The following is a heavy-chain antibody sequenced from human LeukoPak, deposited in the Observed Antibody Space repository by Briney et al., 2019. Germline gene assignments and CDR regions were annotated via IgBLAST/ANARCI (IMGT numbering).Heavy chain of an antibody. J-gene: IGHJ4*02. D-gene: IGHD3-10*01. Sequence: PGGSLRLSCAASGFTFSSYEMNWVRQAPGKGLEWVSYISSSGSTIYYADSVKGRFTISRDNAKNSLYLQMNSLRAEDTAVYYCARDPTYGSGYWGQGTLVTVSS. CDR3: ARDPTYGSGY. CDR2: ISSSGSTI. CDR1: GFTFSSYE. V-gene: IGHV3-48*03.